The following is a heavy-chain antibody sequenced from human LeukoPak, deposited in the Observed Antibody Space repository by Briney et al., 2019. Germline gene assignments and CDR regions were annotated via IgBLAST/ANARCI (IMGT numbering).Heavy chain of an antibody. Sequence: GGSLRLSCAASGFTFSSYAMSWARQAPGKGLEWVSAISGSGGSTYYADSVKGRFTISRDNSKNTLYLQMNSLRAEDTAVYYCAKGQRVAAAGSYPLFDYWGQGTLVTVSS. CDR2: ISGSGGST. D-gene: IGHD6-13*01. V-gene: IGHV3-23*01. J-gene: IGHJ4*02. CDR1: GFTFSSYA. CDR3: AKGQRVAAAGSYPLFDY.